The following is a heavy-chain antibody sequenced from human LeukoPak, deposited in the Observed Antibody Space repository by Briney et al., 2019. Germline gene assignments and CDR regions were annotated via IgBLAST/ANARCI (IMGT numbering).Heavy chain of an antibody. J-gene: IGHJ4*02. D-gene: IGHD2-15*01. CDR2: IYYSGST. V-gene: IGHV4-59*01. CDR1: GGSISSYY. CDR3: ARDNERDCSGGSCFGY. Sequence: PSETLSLTCTVSGGSISSYYWSWIRQPPGKGLGWIGYIYYSGSTNYNPSLKSRVTISVDTSKNQFSLKLSSVTAADTAEYYCARDNERDCSGGSCFGYWGQGTLVTVSS.